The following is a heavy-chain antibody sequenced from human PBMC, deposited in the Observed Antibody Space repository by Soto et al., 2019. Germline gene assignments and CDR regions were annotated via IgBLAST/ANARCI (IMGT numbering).Heavy chain of an antibody. J-gene: IGHJ6*02. V-gene: IGHV1-18*01. CDR2: ISAYNGNT. CDR3: ARGAFCGGAPGCRDMDV. Sequence: QIQLVQSGGEVKKPGASVKVSCKSSGYKFISHSITWVRQAPGQGLEWMGRISAYNGNTNYAQKLQRRVTMTTDTSTNTAYKELRSLRSDDTAVYYCARGAFCGGAPGCRDMDVWGQGTTVTVSS. CDR1: GYKFISHS. D-gene: IGHD2-21*01.